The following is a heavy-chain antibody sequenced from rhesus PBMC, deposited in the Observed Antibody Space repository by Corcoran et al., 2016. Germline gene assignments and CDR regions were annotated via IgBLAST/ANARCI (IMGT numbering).Heavy chain of an antibody. CDR1: GFIFSSYG. D-gene: IGHD4-29*01. CDR2: IRNKANGGTL. CDR3: TRGSGRYQFDY. J-gene: IGHJ4*01. V-gene: IGHV3S22*01. Sequence: EVQLVESGGGLVQPGGSLRLSCAASGFIFSSYGIRWVRQAPGKGLEWVGFIRNKANGGTLEYAASVKGRFIISRDDSKNIASLQMNSLKTEDTAVYYCTRGSGRYQFDYWGQGVLVSVSS.